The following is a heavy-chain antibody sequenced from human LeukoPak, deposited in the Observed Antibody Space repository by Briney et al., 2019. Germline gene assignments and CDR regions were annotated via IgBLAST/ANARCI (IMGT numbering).Heavy chain of an antibody. J-gene: IGHJ4*02. D-gene: IGHD6-19*01. CDR1: PLSLTNYY. V-gene: IGHV4-59*08. Sequence: SETLSLTCAVSPLSLTNYYGIWIRQPPAKGLEGSGYIYHTGNTNYNPSLKTRLTLSRDTSKKQFSLRLNSVTATHTPLYYGARHASYFYSSPYADWGQGTLVTVSS. CDR3: ARHASYFYSSPYAD. CDR2: IYHTGNT.